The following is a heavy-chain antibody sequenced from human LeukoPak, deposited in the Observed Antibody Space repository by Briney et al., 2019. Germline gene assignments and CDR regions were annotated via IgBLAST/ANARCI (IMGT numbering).Heavy chain of an antibody. CDR1: GFTFSNAW. CDR2: IKSKTDGGTT. D-gene: IGHD6-13*01. CDR3: TTEAGSIDY. V-gene: IGHV3-15*01. Sequence: KPGGALRLSCAASGFTFSNAWMSWVRQAPGKGLEWFGRIKSKTDGGTTDYAAPVKGRFTISRDDSKNTLYLQMNSLKTEDTAVYYCTTEAGSIDYWGQGTLVTVSS. J-gene: IGHJ4*02.